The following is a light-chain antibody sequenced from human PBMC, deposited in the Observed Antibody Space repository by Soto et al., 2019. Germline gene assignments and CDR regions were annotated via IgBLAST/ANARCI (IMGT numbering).Light chain of an antibody. V-gene: IGKV3-15*01. Sequence: EIVMTQSPATLSVSPGERATLSCRASQSVSSNLAWHQQKPGQAPRLLIYGASTRATGIPARFSGSGSGTEFTLTISSLQSEDFAVYYCQQYNNWPPGSTFGGGTKVEIK. CDR1: QSVSSN. CDR3: QQYNNWPPGST. CDR2: GAS. J-gene: IGKJ4*01.